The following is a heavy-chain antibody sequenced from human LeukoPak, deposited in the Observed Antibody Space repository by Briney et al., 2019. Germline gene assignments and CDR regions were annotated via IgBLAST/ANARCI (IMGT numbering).Heavy chain of an antibody. J-gene: IGHJ4*02. CDR2: ISGSGGST. V-gene: IGHV3-23*01. CDR3: AKDMVLFTMVRGDFDY. CDR1: GFTFSSYA. Sequence: GGSLRLSCAASGFTFSSYAMSWVRQAPGKGLEWVSAISGSGGSTYYADSVKGRFTISRDNSKNTLYLQMNCLRAEDTAVYYCAKDMVLFTMVRGDFDYWGQGTLVTVSS. D-gene: IGHD3-10*01.